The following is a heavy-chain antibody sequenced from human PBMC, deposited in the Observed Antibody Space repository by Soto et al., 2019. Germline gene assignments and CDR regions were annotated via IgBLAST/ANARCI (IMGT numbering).Heavy chain of an antibody. Sequence: SETLSLTCTVSGGSISSSSYYCGWIRQPPGKGLEWIGSIYYSGSTYYNPSLKSRVTISVDTSKNQFSLKLSSVTAADTAVYYCACIFSGGYGYGFYYYGMDVWGQGTTVTVSS. J-gene: IGHJ6*02. V-gene: IGHV4-39*01. D-gene: IGHD5-18*01. CDR2: IYYSGST. CDR3: ACIFSGGYGYGFYYYGMDV. CDR1: GGSISSSSYY.